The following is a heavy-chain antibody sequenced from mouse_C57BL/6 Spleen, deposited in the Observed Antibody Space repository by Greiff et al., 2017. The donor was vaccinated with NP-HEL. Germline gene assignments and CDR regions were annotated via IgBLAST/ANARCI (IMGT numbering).Heavy chain of an antibody. V-gene: IGHV1-85*01. J-gene: IGHJ4*01. D-gene: IGHD3-2*02. CDR1: GYTFTSYD. CDR2: IYPRDGST. CDR3: ARTSDSSGYAYAMDY. Sequence: QVQLQQSGPELVKPGASVKLSCKASGYTFTSYDINWVKQRPGQGLEWIGWIYPRDGSTTYNEKFKGKATLTVDKSSSTAYMELHSLTSDDSAVYFCARTSDSSGYAYAMDYWGQGTSVTVSS.